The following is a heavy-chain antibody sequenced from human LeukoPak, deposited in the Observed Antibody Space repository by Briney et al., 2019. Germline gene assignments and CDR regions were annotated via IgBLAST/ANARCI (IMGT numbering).Heavy chain of an antibody. CDR2: IKSKTDGGTT. V-gene: IGHV3-15*01. CDR1: GFTFSNAW. Sequence: PGGSLRLSCAASGFTFSNAWMSWVRQAPGKGLEWVGRIKSKTDGGTTDYAAPVKGRFTISRDDSKNTLYLQMYSLKTEDTAVYYCTTDPGGLWFGELVAFDIWGQGTMVTVSS. D-gene: IGHD3-10*01. J-gene: IGHJ3*02. CDR3: TTDPGGLWFGELVAFDI.